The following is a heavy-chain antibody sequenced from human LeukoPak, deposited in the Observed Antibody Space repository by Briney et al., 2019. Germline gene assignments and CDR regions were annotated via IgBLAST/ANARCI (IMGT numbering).Heavy chain of an antibody. V-gene: IGHV3-64D*06. CDR1: GFTFSNYS. CDR3: VKTVAAGFSWYFDL. Sequence: TGGSLRLSCSASGFTFSNYSMYWVREAPGKGLDCVSAVSSHGRSTYYADSVKGRFTISRDNSKNTVYLQMSSLRADDTALYYCVKTVAAGFSWYFDLWGRGTLVTVSS. CDR2: VSSHGRST. J-gene: IGHJ2*01. D-gene: IGHD6-13*01.